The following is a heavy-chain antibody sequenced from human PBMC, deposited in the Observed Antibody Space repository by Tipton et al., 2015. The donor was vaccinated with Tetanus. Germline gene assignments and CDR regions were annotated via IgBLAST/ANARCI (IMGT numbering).Heavy chain of an antibody. J-gene: IGHJ5*02. Sequence: GLVKPSETLSLTCTVSGASISDKKYYWGWIRQPPGRGLEWIASIFFEGSTYYNPSLKSRLSLGVDTSQNLFSLNLTSVTATDTGIYYCARHLYGYYFDPWGPGALVTVSS. V-gene: IGHV4-39*02. CDR2: IFFEGST. D-gene: IGHD5-18*01. CDR3: ARHLYGYYFDP. CDR1: GASISDKKYY.